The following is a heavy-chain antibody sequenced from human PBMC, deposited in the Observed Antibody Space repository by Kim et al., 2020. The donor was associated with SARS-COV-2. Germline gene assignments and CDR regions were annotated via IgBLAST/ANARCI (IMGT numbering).Heavy chain of an antibody. D-gene: IGHD1-7*01. J-gene: IGHJ4*02. V-gene: IGHV3-15*01. CDR2: ILSNTDGGTT. CDR3: TTDQMNSFDY. Sequence: GGSLRLSCAVSGFTFSQAWMSWVRQAPGKGLECVGRILSNTDGGTTEYAAPVKGRFGISRDDSKNTLYLQMNSLKTEDAAIYYCTTDQMNSFDYWGQGTLVTVSS. CDR1: GFTFSQAW.